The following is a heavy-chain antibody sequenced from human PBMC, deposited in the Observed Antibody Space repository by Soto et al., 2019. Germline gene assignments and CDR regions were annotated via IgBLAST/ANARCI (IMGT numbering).Heavy chain of an antibody. D-gene: IGHD2-2*01. Sequence: GGSLRLSCAASGFTFSNAWMSWVRQAPGKGLEWVGRIKSKTDGGTTDYAAPVKGRFTISRDDSKNTLYLQMNSLKTEDTAVYYCTTDSSIVVVPAAGDAFDIWGQGTMVTVSS. CDR2: IKSKTDGGTT. J-gene: IGHJ3*02. CDR1: GFTFSNAW. V-gene: IGHV3-15*01. CDR3: TTDSSIVVVPAAGDAFDI.